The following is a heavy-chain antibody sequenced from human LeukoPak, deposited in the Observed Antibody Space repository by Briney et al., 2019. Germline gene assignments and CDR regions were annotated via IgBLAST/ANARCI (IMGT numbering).Heavy chain of an antibody. Sequence: PSETLSLTCTVSGGSISSYYWSWIRQHPGKGLEWIGYIYYSGSTYYNPSLKSRVTISVDTSKNQFSLKLSSVTVADTAVYYCARGWETIVGADYFDYWGQGTLVTVSS. CDR2: IYYSGST. CDR3: ARGWETIVGADYFDY. D-gene: IGHD1-26*01. V-gene: IGHV4-59*06. J-gene: IGHJ4*02. CDR1: GGSISSYY.